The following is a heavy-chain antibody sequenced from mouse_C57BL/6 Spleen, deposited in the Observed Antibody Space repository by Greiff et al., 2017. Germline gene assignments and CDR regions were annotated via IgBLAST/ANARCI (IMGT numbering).Heavy chain of an antibody. CDR2: IDPEDGET. J-gene: IGHJ2*01. CDR3: ANSFITTVVEPSGY. CDR1: GFNIKDYY. D-gene: IGHD1-1*01. V-gene: IGHV14-2*01. Sequence: EVQLVESGAELVKPGASVKLSCTASGFNIKDYYMHWVKQRTEQGLEWIGRIDPEDGETKYAPKFQGKATITADTSSNTAYLQLSSLTSEDTAVYYCANSFITTVVEPSGYWGQGTTLTVSS.